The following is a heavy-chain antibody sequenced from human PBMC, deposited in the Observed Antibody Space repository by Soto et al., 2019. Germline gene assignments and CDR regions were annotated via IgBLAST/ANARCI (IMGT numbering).Heavy chain of an antibody. J-gene: IGHJ5*02. CDR3: AGEAVAGGGWFDP. V-gene: IGHV4-30-4*01. Sequence: SETLSLTCTVSGGSISSGDYYWSWIRQPPGKGLEWIGYIYYSGSTYYIPSLKSRVTISVDTSKNQFSLKLSSVTAADTAVYYCAGEAVAGGGWFDPWGQGTLVTVSS. CDR1: GGSISSGDYY. CDR2: IYYSGST. D-gene: IGHD6-19*01.